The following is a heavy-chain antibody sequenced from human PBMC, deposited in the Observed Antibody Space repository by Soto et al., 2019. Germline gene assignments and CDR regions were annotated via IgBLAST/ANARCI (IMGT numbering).Heavy chain of an antibody. CDR1: GYTFTGHY. CDR3: GRGRSAPTAIFY. CDR2: IGPESGAT. J-gene: IGHJ1*01. V-gene: IGHV1-2*02. Sequence: ASVKVSCKASGYTFTGHYIHWVRQAPEQGPEWMGEIGPESGATRYAQKFQGRVTMTMDTSITTVYMQLNNLRPDDTAVYYCGRGRSAPTAIFYWGQAISVT. D-gene: IGHD3-3*01.